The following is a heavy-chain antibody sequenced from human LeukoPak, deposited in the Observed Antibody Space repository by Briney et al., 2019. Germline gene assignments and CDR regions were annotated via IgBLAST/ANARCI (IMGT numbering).Heavy chain of an antibody. CDR3: ARGRGLLFFDY. J-gene: IGHJ4*02. V-gene: IGHV1-69*04. CDR2: IIPILGIA. CDR1: LGTFSSYP. D-gene: IGHD1-26*01. Sequence: AVKVSCKASLGTFSSYPISWVRQAPGQGLEWMGRIIPILGIANYEQKFQGRVTITADKSTSTAYMELSSLRSEDTAVYYCARGRGLLFFDYWGQGTLVTVSS.